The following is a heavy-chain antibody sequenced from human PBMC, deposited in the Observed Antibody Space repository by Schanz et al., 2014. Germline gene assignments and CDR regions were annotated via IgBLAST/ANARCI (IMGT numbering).Heavy chain of an antibody. Sequence: QVPLVQSGAEVKKPGSSVTVSCKASGDTLSSYGISWVRQAPGQGLEWMGWISDYNADTKDAQKVQGRVTMTTDTSTSTAYMELRSLRSDDTAVYYCAGATYSSSWYGGSEYFQHWGQGTLVTVSS. V-gene: IGHV1-18*01. CDR3: AGATYSSSWYGGSEYFQH. J-gene: IGHJ1*01. CDR1: GDTLSSYG. D-gene: IGHD6-13*01. CDR2: ISDYNADT.